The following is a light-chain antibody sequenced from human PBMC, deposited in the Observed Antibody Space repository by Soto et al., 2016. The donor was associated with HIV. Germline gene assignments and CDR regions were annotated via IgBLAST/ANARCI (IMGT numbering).Light chain of an antibody. Sequence: SYELTQPPSVSVSPGQTASITCSGDKIGGINMLAGISRSQASPLCWSSIKIASGPQGIPERFSGSNSGNTATLTISGTQAMDEADYYCQAWDSSTAVFGTGTKVTVL. V-gene: IGLV3-1*01. CDR1: KIGGIN. J-gene: IGLJ1*01. CDR2: KIA. CDR3: QAWDSSTAV.